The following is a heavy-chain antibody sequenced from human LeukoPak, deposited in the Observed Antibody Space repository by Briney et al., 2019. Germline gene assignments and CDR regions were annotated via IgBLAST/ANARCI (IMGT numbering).Heavy chain of an antibody. CDR2: IYTSGST. D-gene: IGHD6-6*01. Sequence: SETLSRTCTVSGCSISSYYWSWIRQPPGKGLEWIGYIYTSGSTNYNPSLKSRVTISVDTSKNQFSLKLSSVTAADTAVYYCARQGYSSSFSWFDPWGQGTLVTVSS. V-gene: IGHV4-4*09. J-gene: IGHJ5*02. CDR1: GCSISSYY. CDR3: ARQGYSSSFSWFDP.